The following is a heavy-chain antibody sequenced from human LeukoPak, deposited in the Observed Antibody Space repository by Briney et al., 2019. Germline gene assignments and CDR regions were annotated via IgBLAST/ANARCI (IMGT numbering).Heavy chain of an antibody. Sequence: GGSLRLSCAASEFSVGSNYMTWVRQAPGKGLEWVSLIYSGGSTYYADSVKGRFTISRDNAKNSLYLQMNSLRAEDTAVYYCALVDGYSNKNWGQGTLVTVSS. CDR3: ALVDGYSNKN. D-gene: IGHD5-12*01. CDR1: EFSVGSNY. J-gene: IGHJ4*02. V-gene: IGHV3-66*01. CDR2: IYSGGST.